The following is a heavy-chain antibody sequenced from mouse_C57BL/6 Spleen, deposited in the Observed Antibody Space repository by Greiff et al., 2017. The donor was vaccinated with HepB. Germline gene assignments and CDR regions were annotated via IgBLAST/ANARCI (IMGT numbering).Heavy chain of an antibody. V-gene: IGHV1-39*01. Sequence: EVQLQQSGPELVKPGASVKISCKASGYSFTDYNMNWVQQSNGKSLEWIGVINPNYGTTSYNQKFKGKATLTVDQSSSTAYMQLNSLTSEVSAVYCWAIAAQADYYAMDYRGQGTSVTDSS. CDR1: GYSFTDYN. D-gene: IGHD3-2*02. CDR2: INPNYGTT. CDR3: AIAAQADYYAMDY. J-gene: IGHJ4*01.